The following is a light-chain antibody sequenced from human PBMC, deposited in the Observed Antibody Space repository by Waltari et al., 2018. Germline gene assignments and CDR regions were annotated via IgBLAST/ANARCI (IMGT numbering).Light chain of an antibody. CDR2: EVS. CDR1: QSLLHSDGKTY. Sequence: DIVMTQTPLSLSVTPGQPASISCKSSQSLLHSDGKTYLSWYLQKPGHPPHLLIFEVSNRLSGVPDRFRGSGSGTDFTLEISRVETEDVGAYYCLQTTQLPLTFVGGTKVEIK. J-gene: IGKJ4*01. V-gene: IGKV2D-29*01. CDR3: LQTTQLPLT.